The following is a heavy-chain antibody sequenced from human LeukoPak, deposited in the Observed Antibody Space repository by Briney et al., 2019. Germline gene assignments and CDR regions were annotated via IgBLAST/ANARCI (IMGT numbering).Heavy chain of an antibody. V-gene: IGHV3-7*01. Sequence: GGSLRLSCAASEFTFSPSWMTWVRQTPGKGLEWVANIKQDGSEKYYVDSVKGRFTISRDNAKNSLYLQMNSLRAEDTAVYYCATGFYYCDYWGQGTLVTVSS. CDR3: ATGFYYCDY. CDR1: EFTFSPSW. J-gene: IGHJ4*02. CDR2: IKQDGSEK.